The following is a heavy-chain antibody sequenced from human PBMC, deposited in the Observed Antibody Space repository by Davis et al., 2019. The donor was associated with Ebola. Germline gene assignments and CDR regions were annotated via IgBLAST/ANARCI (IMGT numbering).Heavy chain of an antibody. J-gene: IGHJ5*02. CDR3: ARDVTMIVGGWFDP. Sequence: SVKVSCKASGGTFSSYAISWVRQAPGQGLEWMGRIIPILGIANYAQKFQGRVSITRDKSASTAYMELRSLRSDDTAVYYCARDVTMIVGGWFDPWGQGTLVTVSS. V-gene: IGHV1-69*04. CDR1: GGTFSSYA. D-gene: IGHD3-22*01. CDR2: IIPILGIA.